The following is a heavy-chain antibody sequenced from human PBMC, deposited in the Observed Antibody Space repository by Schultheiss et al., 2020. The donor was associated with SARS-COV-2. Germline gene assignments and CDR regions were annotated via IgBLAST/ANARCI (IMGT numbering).Heavy chain of an antibody. CDR1: GDSLNSGAYD. CDR3: ARKHNHGALFDS. Sequence: SETLSLTCSVSGDSLNSGAYDWSWIRQRPGKGLEWIGNIHYGRIHFYNPALDSLLTISVDTFKSQFSLKMTSVTAADTGTYYWARKHNHGALFDSWGQGALVTVSS. V-gene: IGHV4-31*01. D-gene: IGHD1-14*01. CDR2: IHYGRIH. J-gene: IGHJ4*02.